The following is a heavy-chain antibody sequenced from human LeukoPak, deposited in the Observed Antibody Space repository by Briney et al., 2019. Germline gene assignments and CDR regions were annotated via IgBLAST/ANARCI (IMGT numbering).Heavy chain of an antibody. CDR1: GGSISNYY. CDR3: ARGRTFDN. Sequence: PSETLSLTCTVSGGSISNYYWSWIRRPPGKGLEWIGSIYDRGSTKYNPSLKSRVTISVDTSKNQFSLRLSSVTAADTAVYYCARGRTFDNWGQGTLVTVSS. V-gene: IGHV4-59*01. CDR2: IYDRGST. J-gene: IGHJ4*02.